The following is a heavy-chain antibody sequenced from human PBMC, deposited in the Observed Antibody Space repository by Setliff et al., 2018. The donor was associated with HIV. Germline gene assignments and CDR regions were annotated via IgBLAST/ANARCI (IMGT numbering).Heavy chain of an antibody. V-gene: IGHV1-69*13. CDR2: IIPSFGTA. CDR3: ARLTTTLSYYYFMDV. Sequence: SVKVSCKASGGTFSSYAISWVRQAPGQGLEWMGGIIPSFGTANYARKFQGRVTITADESTSTAYMELSSLRSEDTAAYYCARLTTTLSYYYFMDVWGKGTTVTVSS. J-gene: IGHJ6*03. CDR1: GGTFSSYA. D-gene: IGHD4-4*01.